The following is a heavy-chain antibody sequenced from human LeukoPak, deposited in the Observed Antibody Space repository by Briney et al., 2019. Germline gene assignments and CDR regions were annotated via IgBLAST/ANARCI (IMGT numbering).Heavy chain of an antibody. CDR3: AKDMGGLKRWLQFSLDY. V-gene: IGHV3-23*01. J-gene: IGHJ4*02. D-gene: IGHD5-24*01. Sequence: GGSLRLSCAASGFTFNNYAMNWVRQAPGKGLEWVSVISGSGGTTYYADSVKGRFTISRDSSKNTLYLQMNSLRAEDTAVYYCAKDMGGLKRWLQFSLDYWGQGTLVTVSS. CDR2: ISGSGGTT. CDR1: GFTFNNYA.